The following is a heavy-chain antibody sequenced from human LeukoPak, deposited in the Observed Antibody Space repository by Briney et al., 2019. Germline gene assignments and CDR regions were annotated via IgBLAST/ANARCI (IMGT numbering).Heavy chain of an antibody. CDR1: GGSFSGYY. CDR2: INHSGST. CDR3: ARHARYGGNSRAFDI. D-gene: IGHD4-23*01. Sequence: PSETLSLTCAVYGGSFSGYYWSWIREPPGKGLEWIGEINHSGSTNYNPSLKSRVTISVDTSKNQFSLKLSSVTAADTAVYYCARHARYGGNSRAFDIWGQGTMVTVSS. J-gene: IGHJ3*02. V-gene: IGHV4-34*01.